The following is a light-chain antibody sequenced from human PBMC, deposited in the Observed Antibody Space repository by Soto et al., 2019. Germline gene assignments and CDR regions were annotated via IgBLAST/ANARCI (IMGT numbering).Light chain of an antibody. CDR2: EVT. CDR3: SSYAGSNNPWV. J-gene: IGLJ3*02. Sequence: QSALTQPPSASGSPGQSVTISCTGTSSDVGAYNYVCGYQQHPGKAPKLIISEVTKRPSGVPDRFSGSKSGNTASLTVTGLQAEDEADYYCSSYAGSNNPWVFGGGTKLTVL. V-gene: IGLV2-8*01. CDR1: SSDVGAYNY.